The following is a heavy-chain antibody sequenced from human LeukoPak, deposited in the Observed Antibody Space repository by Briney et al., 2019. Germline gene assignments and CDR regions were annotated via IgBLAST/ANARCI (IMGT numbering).Heavy chain of an antibody. D-gene: IGHD3-10*01. CDR1: GGSISSYY. CDR2: IYYSGST. V-gene: IGHV4-59*08. Sequence: PSETLSLTCTVSGGSISSYYWSWIRQPPGKGLEWIGYIYYSGSTNYNPSLKSRVTISVDTSKNQFSLKLSSVTAADTAVYYCARRSVRGVDNWFDPWGQGTLVTDSS. J-gene: IGHJ5*02. CDR3: ARRSVRGVDNWFDP.